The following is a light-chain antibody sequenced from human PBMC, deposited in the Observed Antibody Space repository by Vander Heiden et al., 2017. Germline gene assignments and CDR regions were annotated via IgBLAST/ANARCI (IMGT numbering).Light chain of an antibody. J-gene: IGKJ2*01. V-gene: IGKV1-39*01. CDR1: QSISTS. Sequence: IQMTQSPSSPSASVRDRVTLTCRASQSISTSLNWYQQKPGKAPQLLTDSAAPPRGTGTPERCSGSGGGKDSLRIISMQAQEDAAVYCRQRYGTPPTFGEGTKLEIK. CDR3: RQRYGTPPT. CDR2: SAA.